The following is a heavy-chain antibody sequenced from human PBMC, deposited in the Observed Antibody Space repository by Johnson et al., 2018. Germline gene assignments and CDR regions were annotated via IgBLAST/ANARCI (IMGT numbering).Heavy chain of an antibody. Sequence: VQLVESGGGLVQPGGSLRLSCAASGFTFSSYAMTWVRQAPGKGPEWVSTISGITYYADSVKGRFALSRDNSKNTLYLQMNSLRAEDTAVYYCAKAGNDAFDFWGQGTTVTVST. V-gene: IGHV3-23*04. CDR3: AKAGNDAFDF. CDR1: GFTFSSYA. CDR2: ISGIT. J-gene: IGHJ3*01.